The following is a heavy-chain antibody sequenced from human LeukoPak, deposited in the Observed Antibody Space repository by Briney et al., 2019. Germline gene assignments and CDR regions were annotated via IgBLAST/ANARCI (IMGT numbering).Heavy chain of an antibody. V-gene: IGHV4-30-4*02. D-gene: IGHD2-15*01. CDR2: IYYSGST. CDR3: ARMGGYCSGGSCYDNWFDP. J-gene: IGHJ5*02. CDR1: GGSISSGDYY. Sequence: SETLSLTCTVSGGSISSGDYYWSWIRQPPGKGLEWIGYIYYSGSTYYNPSLKSRVTISVDTSKNQFSLKLSSVTAADTAVYYCARMGGYCSGGSCYDNWFDPWGQGTLVTVSS.